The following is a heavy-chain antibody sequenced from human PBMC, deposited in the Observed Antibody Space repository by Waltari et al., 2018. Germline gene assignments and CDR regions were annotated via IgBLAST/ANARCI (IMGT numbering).Heavy chain of an antibody. D-gene: IGHD6-19*01. V-gene: IGHV4-61*02. CDR3: ARRSSGPRYYFDY. CDR2: IYPSGIT. CDR1: GGSISSVSYY. J-gene: IGHJ4*02. Sequence: QVQLQESGPGLVKPSQTLSLTCTVSGGSISSVSYYWSWIRQPAGKGLEWIGRIYPSGITNYNPARKSRFTISVDTSKNQFSLKLSSVTAADTAVYYCARRSSGPRYYFDYWGQGTLVTVSS.